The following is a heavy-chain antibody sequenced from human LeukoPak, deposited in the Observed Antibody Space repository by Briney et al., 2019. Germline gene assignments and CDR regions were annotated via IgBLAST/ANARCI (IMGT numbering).Heavy chain of an antibody. CDR1: GFTFSSYW. Sequence: GGSLRLSCAASGFTFSSYWMHWVRQAPGKELVWVSRIKSDGSITNYADSVKGRFTISRDNAKNTLYLQMTSLRAEDTAVYYCARAYSGSFFDYWGQGNLVTVSS. D-gene: IGHD1-26*01. CDR3: ARAYSGSFFDY. V-gene: IGHV3-74*01. J-gene: IGHJ4*02. CDR2: IKSDGSIT.